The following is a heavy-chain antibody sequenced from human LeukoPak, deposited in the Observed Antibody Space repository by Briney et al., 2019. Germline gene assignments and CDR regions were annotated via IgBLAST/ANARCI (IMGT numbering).Heavy chain of an antibody. D-gene: IGHD2-2*01. CDR3: ARGRGSTRRYYYYGMDV. V-gene: IGHV1-8*01. CDR2: MKPNSGNT. CDR1: GYTFTSYD. J-gene: IGHJ6*02. Sequence: SVKVSCKGSGYTFTSYDINWVRQATGQGLEWMGWMKPNSGNTGYAQKFQGRVTMTRNTSISTAYMELSSLRSEDTAVYYCARGRGSTRRYYYYGMDVWGQGTTVTVSS.